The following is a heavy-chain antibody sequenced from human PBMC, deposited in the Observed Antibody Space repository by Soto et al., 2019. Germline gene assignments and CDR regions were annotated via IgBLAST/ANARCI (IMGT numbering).Heavy chain of an antibody. CDR1: GYSFSSCA. V-gene: IGHV1-3*04. D-gene: IGHD6-19*01. CDR3: VRDRAVDWSLDL. CDR2: INTDSGNT. J-gene: IGHJ2*01. Sequence: QVQVVQSGAEVKKPGASVRLSCKTSGYSFSSCAIHWVRLAPGQRFEWMGWINTDSGNTKYSQKFQGRVTITRDTAASTAYMELTRLASEDPATYYCVRDRAVDWSLDLWGRGTLVTVSS.